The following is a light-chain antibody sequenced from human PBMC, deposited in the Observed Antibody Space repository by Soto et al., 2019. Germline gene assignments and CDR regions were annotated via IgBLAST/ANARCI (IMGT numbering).Light chain of an antibody. CDR2: DSS. V-gene: IGKV3-11*01. Sequence: EIVLTQSPATLSLSPGERATLACRTSQRVSASLAWYQQKPCQAPRLLIYDSSNRASGTPARFSGSGSGTDFTITITSLEPEDFSVYYCQQRYSWPLAFGGGNKVES. CDR3: QQRYSWPLA. J-gene: IGKJ4*01. CDR1: QRVSAS.